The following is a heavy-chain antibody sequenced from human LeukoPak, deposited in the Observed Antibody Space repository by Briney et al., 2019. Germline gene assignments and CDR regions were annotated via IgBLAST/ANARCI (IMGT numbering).Heavy chain of an antibody. CDR2: ISAYNGNT. CDR1: GYTFTSYG. Sequence: ASVKVSCKASGYTFTSYGISWVRQAPGQGLEWMGWISAYNGNTNYAQKLQGRVTMTTVTSTSTAYMELRSLRSDDTAVYYCARDRSSSGWYHWFDPWGQGTLVTVSS. J-gene: IGHJ5*02. CDR3: ARDRSSSGWYHWFDP. D-gene: IGHD6-19*01. V-gene: IGHV1-18*04.